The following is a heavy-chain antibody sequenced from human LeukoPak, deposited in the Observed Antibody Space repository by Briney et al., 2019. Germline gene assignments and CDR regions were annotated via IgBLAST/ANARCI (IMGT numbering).Heavy chain of an antibody. CDR3: ARGQLVRAGWFDP. V-gene: IGHV4-59*01. CDR2: IHYSGTT. D-gene: IGHD6-6*01. Sequence: ASETLSLTCTVSGGSISSYYWGWFRQLPGKGLEWIGYIHYSGTTNYNPSLKSRTTISIDTSKNQFSLKLSSVTAADTAVYYCARGQLVRAGWFDPWGQGTLVTVSS. J-gene: IGHJ5*02. CDR1: GGSISSYY.